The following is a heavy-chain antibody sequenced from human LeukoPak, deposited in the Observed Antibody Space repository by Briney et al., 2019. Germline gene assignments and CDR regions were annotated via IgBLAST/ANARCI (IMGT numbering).Heavy chain of an antibody. CDR1: GFTFSSYG. J-gene: IGHJ4*02. V-gene: IGHV3-30*02. Sequence: PGGSLRLSCAASGFTFSSYGMHWVRQAAGKGLEWVAFIRYDGSNKYYADSVKGRFTISRDNSKNTLYLQMNSLRAEDTAVYYCAKDNDILTCYYNLFDYWGQGTLVTVSS. CDR2: IRYDGSNK. D-gene: IGHD3-9*01. CDR3: AKDNDILTCYYNLFDY.